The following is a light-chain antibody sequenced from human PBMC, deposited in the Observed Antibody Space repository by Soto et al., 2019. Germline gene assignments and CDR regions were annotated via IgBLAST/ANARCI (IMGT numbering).Light chain of an antibody. J-gene: IGKJ4*01. CDR1: QSVSSSY. V-gene: IGKV3-20*01. Sequence: EIVLTQSPGTLSLSPGERATLSCRASQSVSSSYLAWYQQKPGQAPRLLIYGASSRATGIPDRFSGSGSGTDFTRTISRLEPEDFAVYYCQQYGSLLTFGGGTKVESK. CDR3: QQYGSLLT. CDR2: GAS.